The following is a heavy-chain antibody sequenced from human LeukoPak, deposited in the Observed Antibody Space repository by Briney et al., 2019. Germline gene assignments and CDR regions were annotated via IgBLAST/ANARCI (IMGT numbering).Heavy chain of an antibody. CDR1: GFTFANYW. CDR2: IRQDGSEK. Sequence: PGGSLRLSCAASGFTFANYWMSWVRQAPGKGLEWVANIRQDGSEKFYVDSVKGRFTISRDNDKSSLYLQMNSLRGEDTAVYFCARVGGSWESLLWGQGTLVTVS. D-gene: IGHD5-12*01. CDR3: ARVGGSWESLL. J-gene: IGHJ4*02. V-gene: IGHV3-7*01.